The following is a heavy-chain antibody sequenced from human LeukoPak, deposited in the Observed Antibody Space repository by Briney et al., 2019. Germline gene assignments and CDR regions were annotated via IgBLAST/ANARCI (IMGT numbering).Heavy chain of an antibody. V-gene: IGHV3-23*01. J-gene: IGHJ4*02. Sequence: GGSLRPSCAASGFTFSSYAMSWVRQTPGKGLEWVSAISARGDSTYHADSVKGRLTISRDNPKNTLYVQMNNLRAEDTAVYYCAKAPIAGAPRGYYFDYWGQGALVTVSS. D-gene: IGHD1-26*01. CDR1: GFTFSSYA. CDR2: ISARGDST. CDR3: AKAPIAGAPRGYYFDY.